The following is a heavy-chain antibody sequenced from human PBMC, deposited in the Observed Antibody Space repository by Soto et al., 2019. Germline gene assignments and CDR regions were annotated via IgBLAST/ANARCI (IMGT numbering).Heavy chain of an antibody. V-gene: IGHV4-30-4*01. J-gene: IGHJ4*02. D-gene: IGHD3-16*01. CDR1: GGSISSGDYY. CDR2: IYYSGST. Sequence: NPSETLSLTCTVSGGSISSGDYYWSWTRQPPGKGLEWIGYIYYSGSTYYNPSLKSRVTISVDTSKNQFSLKLSSVTAADTAVYYCARDENVAMTFDYWGQGTLVTVSS. CDR3: ARDENVAMTFDY.